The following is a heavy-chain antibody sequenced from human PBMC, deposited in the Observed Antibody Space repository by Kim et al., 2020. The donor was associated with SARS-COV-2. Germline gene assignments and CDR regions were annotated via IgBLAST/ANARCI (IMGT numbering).Heavy chain of an antibody. Sequence: KSRVTISVDTSKSQFSLKLSSVTAADTAVYYCARDLTYGSGSYRYYYGMDVWGQGTTVTVSS. J-gene: IGHJ6*02. CDR3: ARDLTYGSGSYRYYYGMDV. V-gene: IGHV4-59*01. D-gene: IGHD3-10*01.